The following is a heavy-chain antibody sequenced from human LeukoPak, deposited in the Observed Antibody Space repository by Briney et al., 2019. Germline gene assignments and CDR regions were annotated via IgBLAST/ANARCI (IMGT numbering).Heavy chain of an antibody. D-gene: IGHD4-17*01. CDR1: GFTFRSYG. CDR3: ARGRAPTVTTPFDY. J-gene: IGHJ4*02. Sequence: GGSLRLSCAASGFTFRSYGMHWVRQAPGKGLEWVAFIRYNGSNKYYADSVKGRFTISRDNSKNSLYLQMNSLRAEDTAVYYCARGRAPTVTTPFDYWGQGTLVTVSS. CDR2: IRYNGSNK. V-gene: IGHV3-30*02.